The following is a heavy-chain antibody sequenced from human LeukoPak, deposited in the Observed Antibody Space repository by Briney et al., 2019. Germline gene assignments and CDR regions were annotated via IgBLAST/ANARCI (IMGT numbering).Heavy chain of an antibody. CDR2: INRSGST. V-gene: IGHV4-34*01. CDR3: ARGRRGRYYDSSGYHFDY. D-gene: IGHD3-22*01. CDR1: GGSFSGYY. J-gene: IGHJ4*02. Sequence: SETLSLTCAVYGGSFSGYYWSWIRQPPGKGLEWIGEINRSGSTNYNPSLKSRVTISVDTSKNQFSLKLSSVTAADTAVYYCARGRRGRYYDSSGYHFDYWGQGTLVTVSS.